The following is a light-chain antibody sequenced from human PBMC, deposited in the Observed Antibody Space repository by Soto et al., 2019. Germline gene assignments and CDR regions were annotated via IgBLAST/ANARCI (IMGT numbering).Light chain of an antibody. CDR2: EVS. V-gene: IGLV2-14*01. J-gene: IGLJ2*01. CDR1: SSDVGVYKY. Sequence: QSALTQPASVSGSPGQSITISCTGTSSDVGVYKYVSWYQQHPGKAPKLMIYEVSNRPSGISNRFSGSKSGNTASLTIAGLQAEDEADYYCSSYTSSGTLVFGGGTQLTVL. CDR3: SSYTSSGTLV.